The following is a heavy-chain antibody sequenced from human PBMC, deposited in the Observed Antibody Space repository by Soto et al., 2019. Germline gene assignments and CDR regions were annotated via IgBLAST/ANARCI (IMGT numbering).Heavy chain of an antibody. Sequence: PSQPLSLTCAISGASLSGNIAACNCIRQSPSRGLEWLGRTYYRSKWYNDYAVSVKSRITINPDTSKNQFSLQLNSVTPEDTAVYYCARDQIAARSFLRIYYYYGMDVWGQGTTVTVSS. CDR2: TYYRSKWYN. CDR1: GASLSGNIAA. V-gene: IGHV6-1*01. J-gene: IGHJ6*02. D-gene: IGHD6-6*01. CDR3: ARDQIAARSFLRIYYYYGMDV.